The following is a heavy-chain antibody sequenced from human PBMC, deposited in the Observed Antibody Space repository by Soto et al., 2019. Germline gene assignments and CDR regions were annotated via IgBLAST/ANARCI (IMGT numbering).Heavy chain of an antibody. J-gene: IGHJ6*02. D-gene: IGHD6-25*01. CDR2: IIPFFHAP. CDR3: AKSRAAAPPRVGMDV. CDR1: GGTFGKNA. Sequence: ASVKVSCKASGGTFGKNAFSWVRQAPGQGLEWMGGIIPFFHAPNYAQKFQGRVTITADESMNMVFMEMSSLRSEDTAIYYCAKSRAAAPPRVGMDVWGQGTTVTVSS. V-gene: IGHV1-69*13.